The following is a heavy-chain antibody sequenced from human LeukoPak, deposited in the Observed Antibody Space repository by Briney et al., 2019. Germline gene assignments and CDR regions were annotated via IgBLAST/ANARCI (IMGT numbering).Heavy chain of an antibody. CDR1: GFTFSTYA. Sequence: GGSLRLSCAASGFTFSTYAMSWVRQAPGKGLEWVSIISASGGTTYNADSVKGRFTISRDNSKNTLYLQMNSLRAEDTAVYYCAKDLRVTMVRGVFDYWGQGTLVTVSS. CDR2: ISASGGTT. J-gene: IGHJ4*02. V-gene: IGHV3-23*01. D-gene: IGHD3-10*01. CDR3: AKDLRVTMVRGVFDY.